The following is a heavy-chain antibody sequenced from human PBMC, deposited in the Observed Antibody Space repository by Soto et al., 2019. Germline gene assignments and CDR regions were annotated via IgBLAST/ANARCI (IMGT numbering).Heavy chain of an antibody. CDR1: GGSISSSSYY. Sequence: SETLSLTCTVSGGSISSSSYYWGWIRQPPGKGLEWIGSIYYSGSTHYNPSLKSRVTISVDTSKNQFSLKLSSVTAADTAVYYCARHQMYYDYIWGSFLAYWGQGTLVTVSS. V-gene: IGHV4-39*01. CDR3: ARHQMYYDYIWGSFLAY. CDR2: IYYSGST. J-gene: IGHJ4*02. D-gene: IGHD3-16*01.